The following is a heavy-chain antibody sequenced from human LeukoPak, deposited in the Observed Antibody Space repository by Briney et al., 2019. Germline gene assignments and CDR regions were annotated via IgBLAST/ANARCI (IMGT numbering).Heavy chain of an antibody. V-gene: IGHV4-30-4*01. CDR2: IYYSGTT. CDR1: GGSISTGDYY. Sequence: PSQTLSLTCTVAGGSISTGDYYWSWIRQPPGKGLEWIGYIYYSGTTYYNPSLKGRISFSMQTSKNQFSLNLRSVPAADTAVYYCARDPVYGSGTFWGQGTLVTVSS. J-gene: IGHJ4*02. CDR3: ARDPVYGSGTF. D-gene: IGHD3-10*01.